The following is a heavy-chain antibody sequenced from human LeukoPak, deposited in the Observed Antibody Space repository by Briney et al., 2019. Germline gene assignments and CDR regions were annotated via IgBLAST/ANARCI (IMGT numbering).Heavy chain of an antibody. CDR3: ARLILNTGYSGWFDP. V-gene: IGHV4-34*01. Sequence: SETLSLTCAVYGGSFSGYYWSWIRQPPGKGLEWIGEINHSGSTNYNPSLKSRVTISVDTSKNQFSLKLSSVTAADTAVYYCARLILNTGYSGWFDPWGQGTLVTVSS. CDR1: GGSFSGYY. J-gene: IGHJ5*02. D-gene: IGHD6-13*01. CDR2: INHSGST.